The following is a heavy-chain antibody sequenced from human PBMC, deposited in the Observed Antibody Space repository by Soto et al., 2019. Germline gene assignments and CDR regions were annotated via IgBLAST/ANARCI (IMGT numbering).Heavy chain of an antibody. J-gene: IGHJ6*02. V-gene: IGHV4-38-2*01. CDR1: CYSIISGYY. CDR3: ARHAKSGMDV. Sequence: SETLSLTCAFSCYSIISGYYWGWIRQPPGKGLEWIGSIYHSGSTYYNPSLKSRVTISVDTSKNQFSLKLSSVTAADTAVYYCARHAKSGMDVWGQGTTVTVSS. CDR2: IYHSGST.